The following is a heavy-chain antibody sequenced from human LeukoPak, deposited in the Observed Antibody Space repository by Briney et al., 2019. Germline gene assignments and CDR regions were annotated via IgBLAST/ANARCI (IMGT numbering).Heavy chain of an antibody. CDR3: ARGFWSGYYYNWSDP. CDR1: GFTVSSNY. V-gene: IGHV3-66*02. J-gene: IGHJ5*02. CDR2: IYSGGST. Sequence: GGSLRLSCAASGFTVSSNYMSWVRQAPGKGLEWVSVIYSGGSTSYADSMKGRFTISRDSSKNTLYLQMNSLRAEDTAVYYCARGFWSGYYYNWSDPWGQGTLVTVSS. D-gene: IGHD3-3*01.